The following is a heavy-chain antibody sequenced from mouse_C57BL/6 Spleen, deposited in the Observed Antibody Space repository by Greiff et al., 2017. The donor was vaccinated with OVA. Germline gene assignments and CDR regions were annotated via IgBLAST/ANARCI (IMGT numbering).Heavy chain of an antibody. CDR2: ISSGSSTI. CDR3: ARRASNYYGSSYHWYFDV. CDR1: GFTFSDYG. J-gene: IGHJ1*03. Sequence: EVQLVESGGGLVKPGGSLKLSCAASGFTFSDYGMHWVRQAPEKGLEWVAYISSGSSTIYYADTVKGRFTISRDNAKNTLFLQMTSLRSEDTAMYYCARRASNYYGSSYHWYFDVWGTGTTVTVSS. D-gene: IGHD1-1*01. V-gene: IGHV5-17*01.